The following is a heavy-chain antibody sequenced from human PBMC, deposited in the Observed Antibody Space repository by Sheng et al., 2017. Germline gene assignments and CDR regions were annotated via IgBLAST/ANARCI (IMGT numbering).Heavy chain of an antibody. D-gene: IGHD5-18*01. CDR1: GYSISSGYY. CDR3: ARVRSIGYSPQRGAFDI. Sequence: QVQLQESGPGLVKPSETLSLTCTVSGYSISSGYYWGWIRQPPGKGLEWIGSIYHSGSTYYNPSLKSRVTISVDTSKNQFSLKLSSVTAADTAVYYCARVRSIGYSPQRGAFDIWGQGTMVTVSS. J-gene: IGHJ3*02. CDR2: IYHSGST. V-gene: IGHV4-38-2*02.